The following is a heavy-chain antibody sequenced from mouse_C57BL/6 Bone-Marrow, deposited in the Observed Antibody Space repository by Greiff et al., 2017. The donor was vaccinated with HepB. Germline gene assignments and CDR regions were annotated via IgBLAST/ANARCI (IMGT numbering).Heavy chain of an antibody. CDR1: GFTFSDAW. V-gene: IGHV6-6*01. CDR3: TRTVVATENAMDY. D-gene: IGHD1-1*01. Sequence: EVKLMESGGGLVQPGGSMKLSCAASGFTFSDAWMDWVRQSPEKGLEWVAEIRNKANNHATYYAESVKGRFTISRDDSKSSVYLQMNSLRAEDTGIYYCTRTVVATENAMDYWGQGTSVTVSS. J-gene: IGHJ4*01. CDR2: IRNKANNHAT.